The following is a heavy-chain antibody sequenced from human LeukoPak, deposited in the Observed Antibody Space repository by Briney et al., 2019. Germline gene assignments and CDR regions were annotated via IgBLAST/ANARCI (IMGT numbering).Heavy chain of an antibody. CDR3: ARGGGPYYDILTGYPGAFDI. Sequence: ASVKVSCKASGYTFTGYYMHWVRQAPGQGLEWMGWINPNSGGTNYAQKFQGWFTMTRDTSISTAYMELSRLRSDDTAVYYCARGGGPYYDILTGYPGAFDIWGQGTMVTVSS. CDR2: INPNSGGT. J-gene: IGHJ3*02. V-gene: IGHV1-2*04. D-gene: IGHD3-9*01. CDR1: GYTFTGYY.